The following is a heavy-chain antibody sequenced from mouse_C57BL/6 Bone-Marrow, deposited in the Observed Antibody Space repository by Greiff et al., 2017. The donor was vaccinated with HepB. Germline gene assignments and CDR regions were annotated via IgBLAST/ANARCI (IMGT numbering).Heavy chain of an antibody. CDR3: ARGKIGWYFDV. J-gene: IGHJ1*03. CDR2: INPYNGGT. Sequence: EVMLVESGPVLVKPGASVKMSCKASGYTFTDYYMNWVKQSHGKSLEWIGVINPYNGGTSYNQKFKGKATLTVDKSSSTAYMELNSLTSEDSAVYYCARGKIGWYFDVWGTGTTVTVSS. D-gene: IGHD2-14*01. V-gene: IGHV1-19*01. CDR1: GYTFTDYY.